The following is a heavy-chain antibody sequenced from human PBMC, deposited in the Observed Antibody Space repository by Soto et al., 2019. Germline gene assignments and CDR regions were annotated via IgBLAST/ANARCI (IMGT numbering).Heavy chain of an antibody. D-gene: IGHD3-22*01. J-gene: IGHJ4*02. Sequence: PGGSMRLSSAASGFTFDDYGMSWVRQAPGKGLEWVSCINWSGDSIGYADSVKGRFTISRDNSKNTLYLQMNSLRAEDTAVYYCAKNPGYYYDSTGYHFDYWGQGTLVTVSS. CDR3: AKNPGYYYDSTGYHFDY. CDR1: GFTFDDYG. V-gene: IGHV3-20*04. CDR2: INWSGDSI.